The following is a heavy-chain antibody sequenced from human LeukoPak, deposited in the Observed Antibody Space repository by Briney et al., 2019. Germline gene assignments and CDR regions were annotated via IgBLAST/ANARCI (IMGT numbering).Heavy chain of an antibody. CDR3: ARASNYGGGFEY. Sequence: KAGGSLRLSCAASGFTYNIYWMSWVRQAPGKVLEWVANINQDGTEKYYVDSVEGRFTISRDNAKNSLYLQMNTLRAEDTAVYYCARASNYGGGFEYWGQGALVTVSS. J-gene: IGHJ4*02. D-gene: IGHD4-11*01. V-gene: IGHV3-7*01. CDR1: GFTYNIYW. CDR2: INQDGTEK.